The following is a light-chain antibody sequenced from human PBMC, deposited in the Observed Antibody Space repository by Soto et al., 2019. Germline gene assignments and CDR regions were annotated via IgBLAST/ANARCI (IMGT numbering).Light chain of an antibody. CDR2: SDN. V-gene: IGLV1-44*01. J-gene: IGLJ1*01. CDR1: SSNIGTYR. Sequence: QSVLTQPPSASGTPGQMVTISCSGSSSNIGTYRVSWYQHFPGTAPRRLSYSDNQRPSGVPDRFSASKSGASASLAIIGLQSEDEAYFSCAAWDDSLNGCVFGTGTKVTVL. CDR3: AAWDDSLNGCV.